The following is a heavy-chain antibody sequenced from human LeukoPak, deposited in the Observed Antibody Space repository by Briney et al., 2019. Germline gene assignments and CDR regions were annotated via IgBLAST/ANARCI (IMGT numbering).Heavy chain of an antibody. CDR2: ISAYNGNT. Sequence: ASVKVSCKAAGYTFTSCGISWVRQAPGQGLEWMGWISAYNGNTDYAQKLQGRVTTTTDTPTSTAYMELRSLRSDDTAVYYCARLPQYSSSWYVDYWGQGTLVTVSS. CDR1: GYTFTSCG. D-gene: IGHD6-13*01. J-gene: IGHJ4*02. V-gene: IGHV1-18*01. CDR3: ARLPQYSSSWYVDY.